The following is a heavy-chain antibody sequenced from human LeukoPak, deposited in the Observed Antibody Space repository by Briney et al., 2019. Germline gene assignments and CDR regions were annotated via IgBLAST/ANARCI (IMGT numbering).Heavy chain of an antibody. CDR2: ISYDGSNK. Sequence: PGGSLRLSCAASGFTFSSYAMHWVRQAPGKGLEWVAVISYDGSNKYYADSVKGRFTISRDNSKNTLYLQMNSLRAEDTAVYYCARDLGIGNPTFDYWGQGTLVTVSS. J-gene: IGHJ4*02. CDR3: ARDLGIGNPTFDY. D-gene: IGHD1-14*01. V-gene: IGHV3-30*04. CDR1: GFTFSSYA.